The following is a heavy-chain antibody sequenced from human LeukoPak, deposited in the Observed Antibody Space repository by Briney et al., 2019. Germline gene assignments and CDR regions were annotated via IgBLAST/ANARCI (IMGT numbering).Heavy chain of an antibody. CDR1: GDSISSRTYY. Sequence: SQTLSLTCSVSGDSISSRTYYWTWIRQHPEKGLEWIGYIWNSGSTNYNPALKSRVTISVDTSKNQFSLKLTSVTAADTAIYHCARDVSSMFPNWFDPWGQGILVIVSS. CDR2: IWNSGST. J-gene: IGHJ5*02. CDR3: ARDVSSMFPNWFDP. V-gene: IGHV4-31*03. D-gene: IGHD6-6*01.